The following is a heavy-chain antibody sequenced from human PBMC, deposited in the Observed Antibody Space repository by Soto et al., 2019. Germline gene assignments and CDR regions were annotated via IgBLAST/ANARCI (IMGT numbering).Heavy chain of an antibody. CDR2: IWYDGSNK. V-gene: IGHV3-33*01. CDR1: GFTFSSYG. J-gene: IGHJ6*02. CDR3: AREGLLWFGELLNYYGMDV. Sequence: QVQLVESGGGVVQPGRSLRLSCAASGFTFSSYGMHWVRQAPGKGLEWVAVIWYDGSNKYYADSVKGRFTISRDNSKNLLYLQMNSLRAEDTAVYYCAREGLLWFGELLNYYGMDVWGQGTTVTVSS. D-gene: IGHD3-10*01.